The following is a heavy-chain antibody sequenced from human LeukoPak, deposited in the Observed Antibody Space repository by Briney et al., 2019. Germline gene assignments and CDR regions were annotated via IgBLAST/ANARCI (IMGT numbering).Heavy chain of an antibody. V-gene: IGHV5-51*01. CDR2: IYPADSDT. Sequence: GESLKISCKGSGSSYTTYWIGWVRQMPGKGLEWMGIIYPADSDTRYSPSFQGQVTISADKSITTAYLQWSSLKASDTAMYYCASVGYSGSYFGAFDIWGQGTMVTVSS. D-gene: IGHD1-26*01. CDR1: GSSYTTYW. CDR3: ASVGYSGSYFGAFDI. J-gene: IGHJ3*02.